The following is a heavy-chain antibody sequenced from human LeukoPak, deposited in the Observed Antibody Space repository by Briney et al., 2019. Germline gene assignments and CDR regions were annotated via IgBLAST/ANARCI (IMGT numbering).Heavy chain of an antibody. V-gene: IGHV3-21*01. CDR3: ARTSELSLRGAFDI. CDR2: ISSSSSYI. J-gene: IGHJ3*02. CDR1: GFTFSSYS. Sequence: KSGGSLRLSCAASGFTFSSYSMNWVRQAPGKGLEWVSSISSSSSYIYYADSVKGRFTISRDNAKNSLYLQMNSLRAEDTAVYYCARTSELSLRGAFDIWGQGTMVTVSS. D-gene: IGHD3-16*02.